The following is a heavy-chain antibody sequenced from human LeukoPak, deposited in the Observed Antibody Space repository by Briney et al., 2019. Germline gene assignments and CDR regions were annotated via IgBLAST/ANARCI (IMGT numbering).Heavy chain of an antibody. J-gene: IGHJ3*02. CDR3: AKDPSVSGII. V-gene: IGHV3-30*18. D-gene: IGHD6-13*01. CDR1: GLTLSSYG. Sequence: GRSLRLSCAASGLTLSSYGMHWVGQAPGKGLEGGAVISYDGTNKYYADSVKGRFTISRDNSKNTLYLQMNSLRAEDTAVYYCAKDPSVSGIIWGQGTMVTVSS. CDR2: ISYDGTNK.